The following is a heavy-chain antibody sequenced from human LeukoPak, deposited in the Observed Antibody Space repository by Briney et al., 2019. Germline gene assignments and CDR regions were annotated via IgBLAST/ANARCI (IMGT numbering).Heavy chain of an antibody. Sequence: GASVKVSCKASGGTFSSYAISCVRQAPGQGLEWMGGIIPIFGTANYAQKFQGRVTITADESTSTAYMELSSLRSEDTALYYCARVRGRKHADWGSCFDLWGRGTLVTVSS. D-gene: IGHD7-27*01. CDR2: IIPIFGTA. J-gene: IGHJ2*01. CDR3: ARVRGRKHADWGSCFDL. CDR1: GGTFSSYA. V-gene: IGHV1-69*13.